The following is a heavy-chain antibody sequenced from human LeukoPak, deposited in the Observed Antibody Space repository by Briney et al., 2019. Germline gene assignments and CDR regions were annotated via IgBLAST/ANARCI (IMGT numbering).Heavy chain of an antibody. CDR2: INPNSGGT. Sequence: GASVKVSCKVYGSYYMHWVRQAPGQGLEWMGCINPNSGGTDYAQKFQGRVTMTRDTSISTAYMELSRLTSDDTAVYYCAGLSGYDPYYFDYWGQGTLVAVSS. D-gene: IGHD5-12*01. CDR3: AGLSGYDPYYFDY. V-gene: IGHV1-2*02. CDR1: GSYY. J-gene: IGHJ4*02.